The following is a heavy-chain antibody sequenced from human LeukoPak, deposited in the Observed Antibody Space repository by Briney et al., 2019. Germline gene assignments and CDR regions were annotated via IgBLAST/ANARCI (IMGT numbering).Heavy chain of an antibody. D-gene: IGHD5-18*01. CDR3: AREQLWFQNGMDV. V-gene: IGHV3-7*03. J-gene: IGHJ6*02. CDR2: IKRDGSEK. Sequence: GGSLRLSCAASGFTFSSYWMSWVRQAPGKGLEWVANIKRDGSEKYYVDSVKGRFTISRDNAKNSLYLQMNSLRAEDTAVYYCAREQLWFQNGMDVWGQGTTVTVSS. CDR1: GFTFSSYW.